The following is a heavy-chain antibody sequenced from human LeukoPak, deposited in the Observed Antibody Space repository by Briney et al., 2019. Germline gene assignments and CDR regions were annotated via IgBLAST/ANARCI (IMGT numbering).Heavy chain of an antibody. D-gene: IGHD6-19*01. CDR2: IIPIFGTA. J-gene: IGHJ4*02. CDR1: GGTFSSYA. Sequence: GASVKVSCKASGGTFSSYAISWVRQAPGQGLEWMGGIIPIFGTANYAQKFQGRVTITADESTSTAYMELSSLRSEDTAVSYCARAQAIAVAGGGHFDYWGQGTLVTVSS. V-gene: IGHV1-69*13. CDR3: ARAQAIAVAGGGHFDY.